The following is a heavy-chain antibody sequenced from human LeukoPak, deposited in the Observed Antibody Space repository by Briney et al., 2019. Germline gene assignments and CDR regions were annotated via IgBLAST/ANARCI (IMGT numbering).Heavy chain of an antibody. Sequence: SETLSLTCAVSGASISSSNWWSWVRQPPGKGLEWIGEIYHSGNTNYNPSLESRVTISVDKSKIHFSLKLTSVTAADTALYYCARKHSGSYLRAFHIWGQGTMVTVSS. CDR1: GASISSSNW. D-gene: IGHD1-26*01. CDR3: ARKHSGSYLRAFHI. V-gene: IGHV4-4*02. J-gene: IGHJ3*02. CDR2: IYHSGNT.